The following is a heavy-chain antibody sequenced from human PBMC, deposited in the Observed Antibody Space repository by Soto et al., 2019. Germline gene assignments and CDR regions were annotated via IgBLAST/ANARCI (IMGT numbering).Heavy chain of an antibody. J-gene: IGHJ6*02. Sequence: QVQLQQSGPRLVKPSETLSLTCTVSSGPDRSHNWGWIRQPPGRGLEWIGYVYYTGDTAYNPSLRGRVTMSADTSPTAITLTLNSVTAADTAGYYCVTQGIDYLHGLVDVWGQGTTVSVSS. CDR1: SGPDRSHN. CDR2: VYYTGDT. V-gene: IGHV4-59*08. CDR3: VTQGIDYLHGLVDV. D-gene: IGHD4-17*01.